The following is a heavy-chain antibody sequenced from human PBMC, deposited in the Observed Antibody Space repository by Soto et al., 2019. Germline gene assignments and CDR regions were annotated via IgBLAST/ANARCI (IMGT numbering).Heavy chain of an antibody. V-gene: IGHV5-10-1*01. CDR3: ARGEGITTFGVYGFDV. Sequence: EGQLVQSGAEVKKPGESLRLSCKGSGYRFTSHYISWLRQMPGKGLEWMGRTDPSDSFTQYNPSFQGHVTISSDKSLNTVYLQWSSLKASDTAIYYCARGEGITTFGVYGFDVWGQGASVTVSS. CDR2: TDPSDSFT. D-gene: IGHD3-3*01. CDR1: GYRFTSHY. J-gene: IGHJ6*02.